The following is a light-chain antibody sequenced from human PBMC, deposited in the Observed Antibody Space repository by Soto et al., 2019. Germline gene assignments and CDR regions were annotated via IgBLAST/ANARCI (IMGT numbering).Light chain of an antibody. Sequence: QSVLTQPPSVSAAPGETVTIPCSGSSSNIGNNYVSWYQQFPGTAPKLLIYENNKRPSGIPDRFSGSKSGTSATLGITGLQTGDEADYYCGAWDSSLSAGVFGGGTKVTVL. CDR2: ENN. CDR3: GAWDSSLSAGV. J-gene: IGLJ2*01. CDR1: SSNIGNNY. V-gene: IGLV1-51*02.